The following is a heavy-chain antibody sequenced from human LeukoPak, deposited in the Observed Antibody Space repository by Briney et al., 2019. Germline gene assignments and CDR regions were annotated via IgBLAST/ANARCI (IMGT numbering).Heavy chain of an antibody. CDR1: GYTFTNHP. D-gene: IGHD5-12*01. V-gene: IGHV1-2*02. CDR3: ARERYTAYGNFDY. Sequence: ASVKVSCKASGYTFTNHPMHWVRQAPGQGLEWMGWINPNSGDTNYVQNFQGRVTMTRDPSISTAYMELSGLRADDTAVYYCARERYTAYGNFDYWGQGTQVTVSS. J-gene: IGHJ4*02. CDR2: INPNSGDT.